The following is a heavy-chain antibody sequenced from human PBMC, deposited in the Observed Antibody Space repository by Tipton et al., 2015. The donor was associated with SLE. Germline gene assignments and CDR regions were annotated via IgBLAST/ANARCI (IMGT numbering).Heavy chain of an antibody. CDR3: ARGHSSGWYGGDYFDY. CDR2: IYTSGST. J-gene: IGHJ4*02. Sequence: TLSLACTVSGGSISSSSYYWGWIRQPAGKGLEWIGRIYTSGSTNYNPSLKSRVTISVDTSKNQFSLKLSSVTAADTAVYYCARGHSSGWYGGDYFDYWGQGTLVTVSS. D-gene: IGHD6-19*01. CDR1: GGSISSSSYY. V-gene: IGHV4-61*02.